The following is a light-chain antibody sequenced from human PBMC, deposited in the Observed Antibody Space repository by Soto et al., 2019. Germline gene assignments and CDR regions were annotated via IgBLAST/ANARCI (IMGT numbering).Light chain of an antibody. V-gene: IGLV2-14*01. CDR2: EVT. Sequence: QSVLTQPASVSGSPGQSITISCSGTSSDVGYYNFVSWYQQNPGKAPKLMMYEVTKRPSGVSDRFSGSKSGNTASLTISGLHADDEADYYCCSYTSSSTWVFGGGTKLTVL. J-gene: IGLJ3*02. CDR1: SSDVGYYNF. CDR3: CSYTSSSTWV.